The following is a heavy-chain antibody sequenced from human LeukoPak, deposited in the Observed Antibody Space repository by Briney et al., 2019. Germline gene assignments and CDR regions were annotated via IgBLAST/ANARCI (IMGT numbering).Heavy chain of an antibody. CDR2: ISGSGGST. J-gene: IGHJ3*02. CDR1: GFSFSSYG. CDR3: AKDGRDGPPHAFDI. Sequence: PGGSLRLSCAASGFSFSSYGMHWVRQAPGKGLEWVSAISGSGGSTYYADSVKGRFTISRDNSKNTLYLQMNSLRAEDTAVYYCAKDGRDGPPHAFDIWGQGTMVTVSS. D-gene: IGHD5-24*01. V-gene: IGHV3-23*01.